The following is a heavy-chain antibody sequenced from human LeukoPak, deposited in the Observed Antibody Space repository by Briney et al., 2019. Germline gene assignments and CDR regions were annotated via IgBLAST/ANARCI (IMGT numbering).Heavy chain of an antibody. CDR3: AREDVDIVATIRVYYFDY. Sequence: PSETLSLTCAVYGGFFSGYYWSWIRQPPGKGLEWIGEINHSGSTNYNPSLKSRVTISVDTSKNQFSLKLSSVTAADTAVYYCAREDVDIVATIRVYYFDYWGQGTLVTVSS. D-gene: IGHD5-12*01. J-gene: IGHJ4*02. CDR1: GGFFSGYY. V-gene: IGHV4-34*01. CDR2: INHSGST.